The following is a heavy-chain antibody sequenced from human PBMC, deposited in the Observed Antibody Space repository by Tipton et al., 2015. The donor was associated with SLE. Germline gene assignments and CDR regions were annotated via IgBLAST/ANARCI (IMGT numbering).Heavy chain of an antibody. D-gene: IGHD4-17*01. J-gene: IGHJ4*02. CDR3: AKRPVTTATVYFDY. CDR2: IIDGGTT. CDR1: GFTFSTNA. Sequence: GSLRLSCAASGFTFSTNAMSWVRQAPGKGLEWVSSIIDGGTTYYTDSVKGRFTISRDNSKNTLYLQMISLRAEDTAVYYCAKRPVTTATVYFDYWGQGTLVTVSS. V-gene: IGHV3-23*01.